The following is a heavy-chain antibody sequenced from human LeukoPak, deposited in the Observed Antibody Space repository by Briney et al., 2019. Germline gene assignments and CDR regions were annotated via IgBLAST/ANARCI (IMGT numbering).Heavy chain of an antibody. J-gene: IGHJ4*02. CDR3: ARAWHYGDPLYYFDY. D-gene: IGHD4-17*01. CDR2: ISAYNGNT. CDR1: GYTFTSYG. Sequence: ASVKVSCTASGYTFTSYGISWVRQAPGQGLEWMGWISAYNGNTNYAQKLQGRVTMTTDTSTSTAYMELRSLRSDDTAVYYCARAWHYGDPLYYFDYWGQGTLVTVSS. V-gene: IGHV1-18*01.